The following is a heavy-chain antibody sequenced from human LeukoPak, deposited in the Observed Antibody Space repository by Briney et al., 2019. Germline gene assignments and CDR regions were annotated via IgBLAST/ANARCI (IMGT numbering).Heavy chain of an antibody. V-gene: IGHV4-39*01. CDR3: ARLGSGLNYYYYYMDV. CDR1: GGSISSSSYY. CDR2: IYYSGST. D-gene: IGHD6-19*01. Sequence: PSETLSLTCTVSGGSISSSSYYWGWIRQPPGKGLEWIGSIYYSGSTYYNPSLKSRATISVDTSKDQFSLKLSSVTAADTAVYYCARLGSGLNYYYYYMDVWGKGTTVTISS. J-gene: IGHJ6*03.